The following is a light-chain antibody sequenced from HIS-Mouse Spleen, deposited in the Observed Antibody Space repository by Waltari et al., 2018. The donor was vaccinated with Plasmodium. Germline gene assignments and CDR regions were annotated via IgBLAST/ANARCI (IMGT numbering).Light chain of an antibody. Sequence: EIVLTQSPATLSLSPGERATLPCRASQSVSSYLAWYQQKPGQAPRLLINDASSRATGIPARFSGSGSGTDFTLTISSLEPEDFAVYYCQQRSNWITFGQGTRLEIK. CDR3: QQRSNWIT. V-gene: IGKV3-11*01. CDR2: DAS. J-gene: IGKJ5*01. CDR1: QSVSSY.